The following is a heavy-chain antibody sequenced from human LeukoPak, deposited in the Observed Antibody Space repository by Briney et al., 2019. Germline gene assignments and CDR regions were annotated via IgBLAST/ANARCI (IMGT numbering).Heavy chain of an antibody. CDR1: GYSFSDYY. V-gene: IGHV1-2*02. Sequence: ASVRVSCKTSGYSFSDYYMHWVRQAPGQGLEWMGWINPNNGVTNSAQKFQGRVTMTRDTSITTVYMELSRLRSDDTAVYYCARDLVPATSDAFDIWGQGTMVTVSS. CDR3: ARDLVPATSDAFDI. D-gene: IGHD2-2*01. J-gene: IGHJ3*02. CDR2: INPNNGVT.